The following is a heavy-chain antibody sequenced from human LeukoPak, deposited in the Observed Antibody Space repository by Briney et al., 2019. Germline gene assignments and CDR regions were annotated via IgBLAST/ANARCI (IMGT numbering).Heavy chain of an antibody. CDR1: GGSISSYY. CDR3: ASASSAWPYYFNY. D-gene: IGHD1-26*01. J-gene: IGHJ4*02. Sequence: SETLSLTCSVSGGSISSYYWSWIRQPPGKGLEWIGYIWYSGSTNYHPSLKSRVTISIDTSKTQFSLELTSVTAADTAVYYCASASSAWPYYFNYWGQGSPVAVSS. CDR2: IWYSGST. V-gene: IGHV4-59*01.